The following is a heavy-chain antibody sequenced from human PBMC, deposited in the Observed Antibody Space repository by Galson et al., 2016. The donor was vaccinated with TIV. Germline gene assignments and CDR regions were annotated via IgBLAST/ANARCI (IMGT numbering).Heavy chain of an antibody. CDR3: AKVPSSGFSYYYGWDV. Sequence: SLRLSCAASGFTFSNYWMHWVRQAPGKGLVGVSRINSYGSSTTYADSVKGRFTISRDNAKNTLYVQMNSLRAEDTAVYYCAKVPSSGFSYYYGWDVWGQGTTVTVS. J-gene: IGHJ6*02. V-gene: IGHV3-74*03. CDR1: GFTFSNYW. D-gene: IGHD3-10*01. CDR2: INSYGSST.